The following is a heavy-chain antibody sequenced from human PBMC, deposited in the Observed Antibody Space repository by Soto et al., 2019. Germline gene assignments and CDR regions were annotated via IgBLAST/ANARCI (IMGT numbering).Heavy chain of an antibody. CDR3: AKEQATAKPEGVDF. J-gene: IGHJ4*02. Sequence: ASVKVSCKASGYTFSDYYIHWVRQAPGQGLEWMGWINPNSGGTKYAPKFQGGVTMTRDTSITTAYMELSRLRSGDTAVYYCAKEQATAKPEGVDFWGQGTLVTVSS. CDR2: INPNSGGT. V-gene: IGHV1-2*02. D-gene: IGHD1-1*01. CDR1: GYTFSDYY.